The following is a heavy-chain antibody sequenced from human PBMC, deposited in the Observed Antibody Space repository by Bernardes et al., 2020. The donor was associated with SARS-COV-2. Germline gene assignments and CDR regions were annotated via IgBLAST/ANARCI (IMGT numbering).Heavy chain of an antibody. CDR3: ARSGRKPMTTVRGGVWFDP. CDR1: GYTFTGYY. Sequence: ASVKVSCKASGYTFTGYYMHWVRQAPGQGLEWMGWINPNSGGTNYAQKFQGRVTMTRDTSISTAYMELSRLRSDDTAVYYCARSGRKPMTTVRGGVWFDPWGQRTLVTVS. V-gene: IGHV1-2*02. CDR2: INPNSGGT. J-gene: IGHJ5*02. D-gene: IGHD4-4*01.